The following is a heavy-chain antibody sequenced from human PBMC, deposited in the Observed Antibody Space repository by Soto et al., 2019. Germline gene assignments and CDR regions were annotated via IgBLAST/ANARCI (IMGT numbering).Heavy chain of an antibody. J-gene: IGHJ5*02. CDR2: HYSGGST. Sequence: HPAGPLRLFCAHSGLSVSSNYLSRIRQAPGKGLEWISVHYSGGSTYYADSVQGRFTISRDKSNNTLYLQMRRVRAEDTAVYFCARHRHPRGTVGATSPLDPWGQGTQVTVCS. CDR3: ARHRHPRGTVGATSPLDP. D-gene: IGHD1-26*01. CDR1: GLSVSSNY. V-gene: IGHV3-53*01.